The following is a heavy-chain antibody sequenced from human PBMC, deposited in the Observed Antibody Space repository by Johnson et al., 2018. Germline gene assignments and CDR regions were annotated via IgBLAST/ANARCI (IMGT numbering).Heavy chain of an antibody. V-gene: IGHV3-30-3*01. D-gene: IGHD4-17*01. J-gene: IGHJ1*01. CDR1: GFTFSTYA. Sequence: QDQLVQSGGGVVQPGRSRRLCCAASGFTFSTYAMHWVRQAPGKGLEWVEVISSAGNTKYYGDAVKGRFTISRDNSKNTLFLQVNNLRTEETAVYYSVRAQGGDYLAEYFQHWGQGTLVTVSS. CDR2: ISSAGNTK. CDR3: VRAQGGDYLAEYFQH.